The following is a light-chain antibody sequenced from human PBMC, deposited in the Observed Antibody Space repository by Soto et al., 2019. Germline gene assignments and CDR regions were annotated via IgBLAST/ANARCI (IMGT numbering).Light chain of an antibody. J-gene: IGLJ1*01. CDR3: RSYTSFITYV. V-gene: IGLV2-14*01. Sequence: QSVLTQPASVSGSPGLSITVSCTGPSNATGSYNYDSWYQQRPGKTPKLMIYDVSNRPSRLSARFSGSKSGNTASLTISALQAEDEVFYYCRSYTSFITYVLGTGTKVTV. CDR1: SNATGSYNY. CDR2: DVS.